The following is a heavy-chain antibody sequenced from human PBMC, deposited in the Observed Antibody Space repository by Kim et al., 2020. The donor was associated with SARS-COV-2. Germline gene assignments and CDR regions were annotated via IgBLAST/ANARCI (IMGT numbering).Heavy chain of an antibody. D-gene: IGHD1-1*01. J-gene: IGHJ2*01. CDR3: ARQLRWNWYFDL. V-gene: IGHV4-39*01. Sequence: TPSLQSRVTISVETATNQFSLKRSSVTAADTAVYYWARQLRWNWYFDLWGRGTLVTVSS.